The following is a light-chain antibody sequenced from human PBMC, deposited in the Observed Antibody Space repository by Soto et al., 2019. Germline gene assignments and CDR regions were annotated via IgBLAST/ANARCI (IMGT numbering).Light chain of an antibody. J-gene: IGKJ5*01. CDR2: GAS. V-gene: IGKV3-15*01. CDR3: QQYNIWPLT. CDR1: QSINSN. Sequence: IVMTHSPATLSVSPGERATLXXXASQSINSNLAWYQQKPGQAPRLLIYGASTXXTFIPSRFSGSGSGTEFTLTINSLQSEDFAVYYCQQYNIWPLTFGQGTRLEIK.